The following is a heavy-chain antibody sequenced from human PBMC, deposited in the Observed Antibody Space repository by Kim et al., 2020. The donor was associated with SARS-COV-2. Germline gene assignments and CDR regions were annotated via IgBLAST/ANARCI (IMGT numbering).Heavy chain of an antibody. J-gene: IGHJ5*02. Sequence: GGSLRLSCAASGFTFSNAWMSWVRQAPGKWLEWVGRIKSKTDGGTADYAAPVKGRFTISRDDSKNTLYLQMNSLKTEDTAVYYCTPSPYNWDYGWFDPWGQGTLVTVSS. CDR3: TPSPYNWDYGWFDP. CDR2: IKSKTDGGTA. D-gene: IGHD1-7*01. CDR1: GFTFSNAW. V-gene: IGHV3-15*01.